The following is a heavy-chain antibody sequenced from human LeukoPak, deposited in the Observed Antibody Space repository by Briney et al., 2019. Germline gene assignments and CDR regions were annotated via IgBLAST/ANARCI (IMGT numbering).Heavy chain of an antibody. V-gene: IGHV3-7*01. CDR2: IKQDRSEK. CDR1: GFTFSNYW. D-gene: IGHD1-26*01. J-gene: IGHJ4*02. CDR3: ARDLSVGAKPDLGFDY. Sequence: PGGSLRLSCAASGFTFSNYWMSWVRQAPGKGLEWVANIKQDRSEKYYVDSVKGRFTISRDNAKNSLYLQMNSLRAEDTAVYYCARDLSVGAKPDLGFDYWGQGSLVTVSS.